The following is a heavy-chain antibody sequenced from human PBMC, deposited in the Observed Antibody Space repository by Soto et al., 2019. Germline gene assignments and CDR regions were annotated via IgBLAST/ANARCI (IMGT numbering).Heavy chain of an antibody. J-gene: IGHJ2*01. CDR2: IYYSGST. Sequence: PSETLSLTCTVSGGSISSSSYYWGWIRQPPGKGLEWIGNIYYSGSTYYNPSLKSRVTISVDTSKNQFSLKLSSVTAADTAVYYCARGGSLYWYFDLWGRGTLVTVSS. CDR3: ARGGSLYWYFDL. V-gene: IGHV4-39*01. CDR1: GGSISSSSYY. D-gene: IGHD1-26*01.